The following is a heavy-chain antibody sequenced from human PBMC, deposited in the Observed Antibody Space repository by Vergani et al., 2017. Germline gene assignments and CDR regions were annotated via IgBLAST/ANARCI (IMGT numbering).Heavy chain of an antibody. V-gene: IGHV3-23*01. CDR3: ATGYGSGSYYKAHYFDY. D-gene: IGHD3-10*01. CDR1: GLTFSSYA. CDR2: ISGSGGST. Sequence: EVQLLESGGGLVQPGGSLRLSCAASGLTFSSYAMSWVRQAPGKGLEWVSAISGSGGSTYYADSVKGRFTISRDNSKNTLYLQMNSLRAEDTAVYYCATGYGSGSYYKAHYFDYWGQGTLVTVSS. J-gene: IGHJ4*02.